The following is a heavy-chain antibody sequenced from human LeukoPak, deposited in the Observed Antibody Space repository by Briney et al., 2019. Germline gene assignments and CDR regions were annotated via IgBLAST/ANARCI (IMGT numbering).Heavy chain of an antibody. Sequence: PSETLSLTCAVYGGSFSGYYWSWIRQPPGKGLEWIGEINHSGSTNYNPSLKSGVTISVDTSKNQFSLKLSSVTAADTAVYYCARSLALLRYIDFWGQGTLVTVSS. CDR1: GGSFSGYY. D-gene: IGHD3-3*02. CDR3: ARSLALLRYIDF. V-gene: IGHV4-34*01. J-gene: IGHJ4*02. CDR2: INHSGST.